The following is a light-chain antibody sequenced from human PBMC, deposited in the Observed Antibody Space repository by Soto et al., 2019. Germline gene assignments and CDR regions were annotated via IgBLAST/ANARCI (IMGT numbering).Light chain of an antibody. Sequence: QSVLTQPPSASGAPGQRVTISCSGSSSNIGSNTVNWYQQLPGTAPKLLIYTNNQRPSGVRDRFSGSRSGTSASLAISGLQSEDEADYYCAAWDDRLNGFVFRNATTVNV. CDR2: TNN. CDR1: SSNIGSNT. V-gene: IGLV1-44*01. CDR3: AAWDDRLNGFV. J-gene: IGLJ1*01.